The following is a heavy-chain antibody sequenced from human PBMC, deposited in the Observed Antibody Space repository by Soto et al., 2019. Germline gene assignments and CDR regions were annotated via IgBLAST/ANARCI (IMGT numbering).Heavy chain of an antibody. CDR2: IYPGDSDT. Sequence: SLKISCKGSGYSSTSYWIGCVRQMPGKGLEWMGIIYPGDSDTRYSPSFQGQVTISADKSISTAYLQWSSLKASDTAMYYCARTSDLNYYDSSGSLDYWGQGTLVTVSS. CDR1: GYSSTSYW. D-gene: IGHD3-22*01. CDR3: ARTSDLNYYDSSGSLDY. J-gene: IGHJ4*02. V-gene: IGHV5-51*01.